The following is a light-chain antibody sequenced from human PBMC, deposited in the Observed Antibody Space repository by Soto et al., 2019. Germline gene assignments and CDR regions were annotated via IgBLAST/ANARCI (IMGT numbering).Light chain of an antibody. CDR2: EVS. CDR3: SSYTSSSTLNYV. Sequence: QSVLTQPASVSGSPGQSITISCTGTSSDVGGYNYVSWYQQHPGKAPKLMIYEVSNRPSGVSNRFSGSKSGNTASLTISGLQAEDEADYYCSSYTSSSTLNYVYGTGTQVTV. J-gene: IGLJ1*01. V-gene: IGLV2-14*01. CDR1: SSDVGGYNY.